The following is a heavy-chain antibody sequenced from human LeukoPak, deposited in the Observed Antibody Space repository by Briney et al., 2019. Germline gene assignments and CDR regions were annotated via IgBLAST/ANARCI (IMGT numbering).Heavy chain of an antibody. D-gene: IGHD3-22*01. V-gene: IGHV4-59*01. Sequence: PSETLSLTCAVYGGSFSGYYWSWLRQPPGKGLDGVGYIYYSGSTNYNPSLKSRGTISVDTSKNQFSLKLSSVTAADTAVYYCARGTYYYDSSGYPPSRFDYWGQGTLVTVSS. CDR1: GGSFSGYY. CDR3: ARGTYYYDSSGYPPSRFDY. J-gene: IGHJ4*02. CDR2: IYYSGST.